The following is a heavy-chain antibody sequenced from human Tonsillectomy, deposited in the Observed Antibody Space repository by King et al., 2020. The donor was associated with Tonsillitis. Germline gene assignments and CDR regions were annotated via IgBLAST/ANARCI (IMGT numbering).Heavy chain of an antibody. V-gene: IGHV3-30*02. J-gene: IGHJ4*02. CDR3: AKDEVPH. CDR2: IRYDGSNK. Sequence: VQLVESGGGVVQPGGSLTLSCAASGFTFSSYGIHWVRQAPGKGLEWVAFIRYDGSNKYYADSVKGRLTISRDNSKNTVYLQTNSLRAEDTAVYYCAKDEVPHWGQGTLVTVSS. CDR1: GFTFSSYG.